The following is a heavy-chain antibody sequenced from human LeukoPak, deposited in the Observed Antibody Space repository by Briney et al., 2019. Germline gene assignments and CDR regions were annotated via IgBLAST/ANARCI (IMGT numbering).Heavy chain of an antibody. CDR3: AHRKVDTPMGP. V-gene: IGHV2-5*02. J-gene: IGHJ5*02. CDR2: IYWDDDE. Sequence: SGPTLVNPTQTLTLTCTFSGFSLSTSGVGVGWIRQPPGNALEWLAYIYWDDDERYSPSLKSRLTITKDTSKNQVVLTVTNMDPVDTATYYCAHRKVDTPMGPWGQGTLVTVSS. CDR1: GFSLSTSGVG. D-gene: IGHD5-18*01.